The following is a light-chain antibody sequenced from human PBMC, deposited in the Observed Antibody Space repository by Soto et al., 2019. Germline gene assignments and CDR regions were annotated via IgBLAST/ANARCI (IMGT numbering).Light chain of an antibody. J-gene: IGLJ1*01. CDR1: SSDIGSYDL. V-gene: IGLV2-23*01. CDR2: EGT. Sequence: QSALTQPASVSGPLGQSIVISCTGSSSDIGSYDLVSWYQQYPGKAPKVVIFEGTKRPSGVSNRFSGSKSGNTASLTISGRQTEDEADYYCCSYAGSRTYVFGAGTKLTVL. CDR3: CSYAGSRTYV.